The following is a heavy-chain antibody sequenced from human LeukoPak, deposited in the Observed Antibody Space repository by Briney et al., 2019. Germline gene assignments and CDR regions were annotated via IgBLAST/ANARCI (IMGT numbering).Heavy chain of an antibody. CDR2: IYYSGST. Sequence: SETLSLTCTVSGGSISSGGYYWSWIRQHPGEGLEWIGYIYYSGSTYYNPSLKSRVTISVDTSKNQFSLKLSSVTAADTAVYYCARDQGSWRDTAMVTAAFDIWGQGTMVTVSS. CDR1: GGSISSGGYY. V-gene: IGHV4-31*03. CDR3: ARDQGSWRDTAMVTAAFDI. J-gene: IGHJ3*02. D-gene: IGHD5-18*01.